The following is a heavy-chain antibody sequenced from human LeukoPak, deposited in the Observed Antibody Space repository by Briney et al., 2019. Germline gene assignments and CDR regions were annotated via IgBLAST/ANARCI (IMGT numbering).Heavy chain of an antibody. V-gene: IGHV3-7*01. CDR2: IKEDGGKE. CDR1: GFTFSKYW. CDR3: ARDFGDSSGWYNDY. J-gene: IGHJ4*02. Sequence: GGSLRLSCAASGFTFSKYWMSWVRQAPEKGLEWLADIKEDGGKEYFADSVKGRFTISRDNTKNSVYLQMNSLRAEDTAVYYCARDFGDSSGWYNDYWGQGTLVIVSS. D-gene: IGHD6-19*01.